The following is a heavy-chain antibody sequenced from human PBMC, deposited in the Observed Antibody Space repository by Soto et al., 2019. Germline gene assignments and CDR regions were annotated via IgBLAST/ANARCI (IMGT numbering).Heavy chain of an antibody. CDR3: ARLGYCSGGSCSRPYYFDY. Sequence: GGSLSLSCAASGFTFSSYSMHWVRQSPGNGLEWVSSISSSSSYIYYADSVKGRFTISRDNAKNSLYLQMNSLRAEDTAVYYCARLGYCSGGSCSRPYYFDYWGQGTLVTVSS. CDR1: GFTFSSYS. D-gene: IGHD2-15*01. V-gene: IGHV3-21*01. CDR2: ISSSSSYI. J-gene: IGHJ4*02.